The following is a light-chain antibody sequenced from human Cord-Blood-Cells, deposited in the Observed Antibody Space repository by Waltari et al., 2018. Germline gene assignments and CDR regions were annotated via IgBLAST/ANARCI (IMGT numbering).Light chain of an antibody. Sequence: QSALTQPPSASGSPGQSVTISCTGTSSDVGGYNYVSWYQQHQGKAPKLMIYEVSKRPSGVPDRFSGSKSGNTASLTVSGLQAEDEADYYCSSYAGSNNFWVFGGGTKLTVL. J-gene: IGLJ3*02. V-gene: IGLV2-8*01. CDR3: SSYAGSNNFWV. CDR2: EVS. CDR1: SSDVGGYNY.